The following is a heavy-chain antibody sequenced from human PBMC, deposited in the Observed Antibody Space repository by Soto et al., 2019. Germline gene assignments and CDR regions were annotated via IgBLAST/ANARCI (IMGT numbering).Heavy chain of an antibody. D-gene: IGHD3-22*01. CDR1: GDSISSRNW. CDR3: ARVPLHPLHYYDAPDLDGMDV. J-gene: IGHJ6*02. Sequence: SETLSLTCAVSGDSISSRNWWSWVRQPPGKGLEWIGEISHGGNTNYNPSLQSRVTISVDKSKNQFSLKLSSVTAEDTAVYYCARVPLHPLHYYDAPDLDGMDVWGQGTTVTVSS. V-gene: IGHV4-4*02. CDR2: ISHGGNT.